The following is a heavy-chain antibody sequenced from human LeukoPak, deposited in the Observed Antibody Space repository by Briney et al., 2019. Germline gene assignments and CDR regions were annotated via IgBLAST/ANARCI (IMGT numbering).Heavy chain of an antibody. J-gene: IGHJ4*02. CDR3: ARGQGTVTTH. V-gene: IGHV4-34*01. CDR1: GGSFCAYY. Sequence: PSETLSLTCAVSGGSFCAYYWTWIRQPPGKGLEWIGEINHSGSANYNPSLKSRVTISLATSNNQFSLKLSSVTAAHTAVYYCARGQGTVTTHWGQGTLVTVSS. CDR2: INHSGSA. D-gene: IGHD4-17*01.